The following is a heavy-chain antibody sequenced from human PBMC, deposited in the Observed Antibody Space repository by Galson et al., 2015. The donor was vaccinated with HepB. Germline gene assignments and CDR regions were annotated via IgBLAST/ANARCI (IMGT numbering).Heavy chain of an antibody. CDR2: ISSSGSYT. V-gene: IGHV3-11*06. CDR1: GFTFSDYY. Sequence: SLRLSCAASGFTFSDYYMSWIRQAPGKGLEWVSYISSSGSYTNYADSVKGRFTISRDNAKNSLYLQMNSLRAEDTAVYYCARTGVDIVATIFFDYWGQGTLVTVSS. CDR3: ARTGVDIVATIFFDY. D-gene: IGHD5-12*01. J-gene: IGHJ4*02.